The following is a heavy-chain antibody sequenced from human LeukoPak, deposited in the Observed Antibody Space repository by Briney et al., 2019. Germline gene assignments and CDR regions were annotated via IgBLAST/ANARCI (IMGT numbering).Heavy chain of an antibody. V-gene: IGHV3-21*01. D-gene: IGHD6-6*01. CDR2: ISSSSSYI. Sequence: SRGSLRLSCAASGFTFSSYSMNWVRQAPGKGLEWVSSISSSSSYIYYADSVKGRFTISRDNAKNSLYLQMNSLRAEDTAVYYCARDLAARGDYWGQGTLVTVSS. J-gene: IGHJ4*02. CDR1: GFTFSSYS. CDR3: ARDLAARGDY.